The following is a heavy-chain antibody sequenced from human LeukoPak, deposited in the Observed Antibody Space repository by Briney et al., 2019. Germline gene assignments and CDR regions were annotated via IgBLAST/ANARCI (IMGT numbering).Heavy chain of an antibody. D-gene: IGHD4-17*01. J-gene: IGHJ4*02. CDR1: GGSISSYY. CDR3: ARGPMIQPMDYGDYVDY. CDR2: INHSGST. V-gene: IGHV4-34*01. Sequence: PSETLSLTCTVSGGSISSYYWSWIRQPPGKGLEWIGEINHSGSTNYNPSLKSRVTISVDTSKNQFSLKLSSVTAADTAVYYCARGPMIQPMDYGDYVDYWGQGTLVTVSS.